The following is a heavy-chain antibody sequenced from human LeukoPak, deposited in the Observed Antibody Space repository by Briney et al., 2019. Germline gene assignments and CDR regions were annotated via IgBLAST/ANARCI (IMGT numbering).Heavy chain of an antibody. CDR2: IRADGSAK. D-gene: IGHD5-12*01. CDR3: ARISSGSVDY. V-gene: IGHV3-7*01. CDR1: GFTFSSYE. J-gene: IGHJ4*02. Sequence: GGSLRLSCAASGFTFSSYEMNWVRQAPGKGLEWVGNIRADGSAKYYVDSVRGRFTISRDNAKDSLYLQMNSLRAEDTAVYYCARISSGSVDYWGQGTLVTVSS.